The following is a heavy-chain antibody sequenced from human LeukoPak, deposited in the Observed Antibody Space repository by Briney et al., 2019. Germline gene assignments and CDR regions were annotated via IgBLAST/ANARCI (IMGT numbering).Heavy chain of an antibody. J-gene: IGHJ4*02. CDR3: ARSGGAVAGLDY. CDR1: GGSISSSSYY. Sequence: SETLSLTCTVSGGSISSSSYYWGWIRQPPGKGLEWIGSIYYSGSTYYNPSLKSRVTISVDTSKNQFSLKLSSVTAADTAVYYCARSGGAVAGLDYWGQGTLVTVSS. CDR2: IYYSGST. D-gene: IGHD6-19*01. V-gene: IGHV4-39*07.